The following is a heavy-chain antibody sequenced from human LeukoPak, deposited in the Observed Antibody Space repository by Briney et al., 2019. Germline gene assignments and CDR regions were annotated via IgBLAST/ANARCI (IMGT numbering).Heavy chain of an antibody. V-gene: IGHV4-59*01. CDR1: GGSISSYY. D-gene: IGHD3-22*01. J-gene: IGHJ4*02. CDR3: ARASTMIVVGVDY. CDR2: IYYSGST. Sequence: SETLSLTCTVSGGSISSYYWSWIRQPPGKGLEWIGYIYYSGSTNYNPSLKSRVPISVDTSKNQFSLKLSSVSAADTGVYYCARASTMIVVGVDYWGQRTLVTVSS.